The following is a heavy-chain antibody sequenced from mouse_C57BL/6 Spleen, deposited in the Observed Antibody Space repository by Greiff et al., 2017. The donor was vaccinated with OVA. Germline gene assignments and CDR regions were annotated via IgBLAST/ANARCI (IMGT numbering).Heavy chain of an antibody. D-gene: IGHD1-1*01. CDR3: ARNYYGGLYYYAMDY. CDR2: ISSGSSTI. CDR1: GFTFSDYG. Sequence: DVKLVESGGGLVKPGGSLKLSCAASGFTFSDYGMHWVRQAPEKGLEWVAYISSGSSTIYYADTVKGRFTISRDNAKNTLFLQLTSLRSEYTSMYYCARNYYGGLYYYAMDYWGQGTSVTVSS. V-gene: IGHV5-17*01. J-gene: IGHJ4*01.